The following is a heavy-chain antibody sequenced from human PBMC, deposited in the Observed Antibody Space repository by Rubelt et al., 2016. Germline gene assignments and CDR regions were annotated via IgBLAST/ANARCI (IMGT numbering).Heavy chain of an antibody. J-gene: IGHJ4*02. Sequence: QLQLQESGPGLVKPSETLSLTCAVSGDSISSSSYLWGWVRQPPGKGLEYVATIYHTGSTYSKPSLRSRVTISGDTSKNQFSLKMTSVTAADTAVYYCASSYLGSYLDYWGQGTLVTVSS. CDR2: IYHTGST. V-gene: IGHV4-39*01. CDR3: ASSYLGSYLDY. CDR1: GDSISSSSYL. D-gene: IGHD1-26*01.